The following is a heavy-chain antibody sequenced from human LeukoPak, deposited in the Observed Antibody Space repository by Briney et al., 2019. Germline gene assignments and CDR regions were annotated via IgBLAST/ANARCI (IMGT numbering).Heavy chain of an antibody. J-gene: IGHJ3*02. D-gene: IGHD3-16*02. CDR2: IYYSGST. CDR3: ARDPGELSFEAFDI. V-gene: IGHV4-30-4*01. Sequence: SETLSLTCTVSGGSISSGDYYWSWIRQPPGKGLEWIGYIYYSGSTYYNPSLKSRVTISVDTSKNQFSLKLSSVTAADTAVYYCARDPGELSFEAFDIWGQGTMVTVSS. CDR1: GGSISSGDYY.